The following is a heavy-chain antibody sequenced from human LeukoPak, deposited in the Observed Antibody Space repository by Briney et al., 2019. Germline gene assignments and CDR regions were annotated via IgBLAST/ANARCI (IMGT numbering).Heavy chain of an antibody. V-gene: IGHV3-11*04. CDR3: ARDPGGDGSNWNYPY. D-gene: IGHD1-7*01. CDR2: ISYSGDTI. Sequence: GGSLRLSCAASEFTFSDYYMSWIRQAPGKGLEWVSYISYSGDTIYYADSVKGRFTISRDNAKNSLYLQMNSLRAEDTAVYYCARDPGGDGSNWNYPYWGQGTLVTVSS. CDR1: EFTFSDYY. J-gene: IGHJ4*02.